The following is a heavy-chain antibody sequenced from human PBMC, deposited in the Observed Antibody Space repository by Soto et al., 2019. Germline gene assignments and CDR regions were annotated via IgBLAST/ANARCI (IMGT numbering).Heavy chain of an antibody. Sequence: ASVKVAGKTSVYSFTTYGLSWVRQSPVQGLEWMGWISAYNGNTNYAQELQGRVTMTTDTSTSTAYMELRSLRSDDTAVYYCASHYYDSSGPPTYYFDYWGQGTLVTVSS. V-gene: IGHV1-18*01. CDR3: ASHYYDSSGPPTYYFDY. D-gene: IGHD3-22*01. CDR2: ISAYNGNT. CDR1: VYSFTTYG. J-gene: IGHJ4*02.